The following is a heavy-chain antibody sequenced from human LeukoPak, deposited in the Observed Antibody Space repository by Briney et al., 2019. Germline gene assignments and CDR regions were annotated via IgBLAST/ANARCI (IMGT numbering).Heavy chain of an antibody. D-gene: IGHD6-13*01. V-gene: IGHV1-3*01. J-gene: IGHJ4*02. CDR3: ARMYSSSWSAPDY. Sequence: PLASVKVSCKASGYTFTSYAMHWVRQAPEQRLEWMGWINAGNGNTKYSQKFQGRVAITRDTSASTAYMELSSLRSEDTAVYYCARMYSSSWSAPDYWGQGTLVTVSS. CDR2: INAGNGNT. CDR1: GYTFTSYA.